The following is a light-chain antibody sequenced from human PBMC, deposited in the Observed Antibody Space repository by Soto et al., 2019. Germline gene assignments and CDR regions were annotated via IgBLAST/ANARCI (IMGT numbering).Light chain of an antibody. CDR2: DAY. Sequence: EVVMRQSPATLSVSPGEGATLSCRASQSVRGRLAWYQQKPGQAPRLLIYDAYNRATGIPPRFSGSGSGTDFTLTISSLEPEDSAVYYCQQRHMWPITFGQGTRLEIK. V-gene: IGKV3-11*01. CDR3: QQRHMWPIT. J-gene: IGKJ5*01. CDR1: QSVRGR.